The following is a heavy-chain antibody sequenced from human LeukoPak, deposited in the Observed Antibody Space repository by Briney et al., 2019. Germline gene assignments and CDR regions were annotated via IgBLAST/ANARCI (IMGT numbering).Heavy chain of an antibody. D-gene: IGHD6-19*01. V-gene: IGHV3-23*01. J-gene: IGHJ4*02. CDR2: ISGSGDST. Sequence: GGSLRLSCAASGFTFTAYAMIWVRQAPGKGLEWVSTISGSGDSTYYADSVKGRFTISRDNSKNTLYLQMNSLRAEDTAVYYCARGFHSSGWYYFDYWGQGTLVTVSS. CDR3: ARGFHSSGWYYFDY. CDR1: GFTFTAYA.